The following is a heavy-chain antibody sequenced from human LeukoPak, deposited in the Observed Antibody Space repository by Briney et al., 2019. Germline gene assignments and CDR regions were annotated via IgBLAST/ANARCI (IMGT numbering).Heavy chain of an antibody. CDR1: GGSIRSYY. V-gene: IGHV4-59*01. CDR2: IYFSGST. J-gene: IGHJ4*02. D-gene: IGHD2-2*01. CDR3: AGARVVPAAINY. Sequence: PSETLSLTCTVSGGSIRSYYWSWIRQPPGKGLEWIGYIYFSGSTSYNPSLKSRVTISVDTSKNQFSLKLSSVTAADTAVYYCAGARVVPAAINYWGQGTLVTVSS.